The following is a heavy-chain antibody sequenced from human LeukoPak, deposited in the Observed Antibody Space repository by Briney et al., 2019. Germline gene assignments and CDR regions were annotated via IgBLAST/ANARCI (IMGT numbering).Heavy chain of an antibody. Sequence: SETLSLTCAVCGGSFSGYYWSWIRQPPGKGLEWIGEINHSGSTNYNPSLKSRVTISVDTSKNQFSLKLSSVTAADTAVYYCARGLGYSYIGYWGQGTLVTVSS. J-gene: IGHJ4*02. V-gene: IGHV4-34*01. CDR2: INHSGST. CDR1: GGSFSGYY. D-gene: IGHD5-18*01. CDR3: ARGLGYSYIGY.